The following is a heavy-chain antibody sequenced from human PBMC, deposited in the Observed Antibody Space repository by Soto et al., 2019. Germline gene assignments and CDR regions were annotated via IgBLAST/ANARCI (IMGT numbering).Heavy chain of an antibody. D-gene: IGHD3-10*01. Sequence: SETLSLTCTVSGGSISSYYWSWIRQPPGKGLEWIGYIYYSGSTNYNPSLKSRVTISVDTSKNQFSLKLSSVTAADTAVYYCAGSGSYPINYYMDVWGKGTTVTVSS. V-gene: IGHV4-59*01. CDR1: GGSISSYY. CDR3: AGSGSYPINYYMDV. J-gene: IGHJ6*03. CDR2: IYYSGST.